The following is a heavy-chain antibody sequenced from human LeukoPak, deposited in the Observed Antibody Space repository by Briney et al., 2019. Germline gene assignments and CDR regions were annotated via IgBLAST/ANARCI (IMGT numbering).Heavy chain of an antibody. Sequence: PGGSLRLSCAASGFTFSSYGMHWVRQAPGKGLEWVASIKRDGSEKYYVDSVKGRFTISRDNAKNSLYLQMNSLRAEDTAVYHCVREASGGTKGVSGTFDIWGQGTLVTVSS. D-gene: IGHD6-13*01. V-gene: IGHV3-7*01. J-gene: IGHJ3*02. CDR1: GFTFSSYG. CDR3: VREASGGTKGVSGTFDI. CDR2: IKRDGSEK.